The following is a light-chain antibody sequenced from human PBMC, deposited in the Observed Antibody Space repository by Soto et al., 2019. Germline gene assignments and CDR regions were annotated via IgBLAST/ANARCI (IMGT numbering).Light chain of an antibody. CDR2: GAS. CDR1: QDMNTC. CDR3: QQLNSYPLT. Sequence: DIQLTQSPSFLSASVGDRVTITCRASQDMNTCIAWYQHTPGKAPKLLIYGASTLQSGVPARFSGSESGAVFTLRISSLQPEDFATYYCQQLNSYPLTFGGGTRLEIK. V-gene: IGKV1-9*01. J-gene: IGKJ5*01.